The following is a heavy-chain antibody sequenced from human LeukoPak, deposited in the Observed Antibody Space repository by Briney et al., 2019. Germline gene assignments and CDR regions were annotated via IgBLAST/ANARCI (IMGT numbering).Heavy chain of an antibody. CDR1: GGTFSSYA. J-gene: IGHJ6*03. Sequence: GASVKVSCKASGGTFSSYAISWVRQAPGQGLEWMGGIIPIFGTANYAQKFQGRVTITTDESTSTAYMELSSLRSGDTAVYYCARVASSYSSSSLPYYYYYYMDVWGKGTTVTVSS. D-gene: IGHD6-6*01. V-gene: IGHV1-69*05. CDR3: ARVASSYSSSSLPYYYYYYMDV. CDR2: IIPIFGTA.